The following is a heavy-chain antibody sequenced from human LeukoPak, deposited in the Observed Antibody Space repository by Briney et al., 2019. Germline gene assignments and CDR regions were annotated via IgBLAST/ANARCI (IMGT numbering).Heavy chain of an antibody. CDR3: ARLMELPDY. J-gene: IGHJ4*02. D-gene: IGHD1-7*01. V-gene: IGHV4-34*01. CDR1: GGSFSGYY. CDR2: INHSGST. Sequence: PSETLSLTCAVYGGSFSGYYWSWIRQPPGKGLEWIGEINHSGSTNYNPSLKSRVTISVDTSKNQFSLKLSSVTAADTAVYYCARLMELPDYWGQGTLVTVSS.